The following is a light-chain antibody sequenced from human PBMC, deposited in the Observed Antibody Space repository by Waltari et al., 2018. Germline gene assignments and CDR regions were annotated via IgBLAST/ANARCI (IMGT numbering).Light chain of an antibody. V-gene: IGKV1-5*01. CDR1: EDINTW. Sequence: DVQMTQSPSTLSASVGDRVTITSRASEDINTWLAWYQQKPGKAPKLLISDAASLKSGVPSRFSGSGSGTDFTLTITSMQPDDFATYYCQHYKNFPLTFGGGTNVEV. J-gene: IGKJ4*01. CDR3: QHYKNFPLT. CDR2: DAA.